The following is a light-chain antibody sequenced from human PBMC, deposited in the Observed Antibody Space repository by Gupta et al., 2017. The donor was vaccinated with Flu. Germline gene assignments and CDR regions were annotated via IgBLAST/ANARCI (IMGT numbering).Light chain of an antibody. Sequence: VTRGQPASSCCRTRQSLENSKGNNYLKWLQQRAGQPQRRLIYKGNNRDAGVADRCSGSGSSTDLTLKISRVDADDVGVYYCMQGEGWPYAFGQGTKLEI. CDR3: MQGEGWPYA. CDR1: QSLENSKGNNY. V-gene: IGKV2-30*01. CDR2: KGN. J-gene: IGKJ2*01.